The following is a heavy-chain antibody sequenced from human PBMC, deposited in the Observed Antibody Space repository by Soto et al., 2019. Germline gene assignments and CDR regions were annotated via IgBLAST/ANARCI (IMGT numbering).Heavy chain of an antibody. CDR3: ARGGGLFVVVPAAIFY. CDR1: GFTFKESA. Sequence: GGSLRLSCAASGFTFKESAMNWVRQAPGKGLEWVASISDTGASTWYAESMRGRLSISRDNSKNTLYLQMNSLRAEDTAVYYCARGGGLFVVVPAAIFYWGQGTLVTVSS. CDR2: ISDTGAST. J-gene: IGHJ4*02. V-gene: IGHV3-23*01. D-gene: IGHD2-2*01.